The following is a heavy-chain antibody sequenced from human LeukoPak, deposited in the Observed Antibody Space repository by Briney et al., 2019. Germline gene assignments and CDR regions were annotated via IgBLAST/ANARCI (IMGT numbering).Heavy chain of an antibody. J-gene: IGHJ4*02. CDR3: ARAAYASSPDY. D-gene: IGHD6-13*01. CDR2: ISPSSSDI. CDR1: GFPFNIYS. V-gene: IGHV3-48*02. Sequence: GGSLRLSCAASGFPFNIYSMNWVRQAPGKGLEWVSYISPSSSDIFYADSVKGRFTVSRDNAKNSLHLQMNSLRDEDTAVYYCARAAYASSPDYWGQGTLVTVSS.